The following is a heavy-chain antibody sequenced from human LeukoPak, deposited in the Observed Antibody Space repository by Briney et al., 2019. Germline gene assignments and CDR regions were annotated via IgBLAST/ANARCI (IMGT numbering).Heavy chain of an antibody. D-gene: IGHD6-13*01. CDR2: VNPNSGGT. Sequence: ASVKVSCKASGYTFTVYYMHWVRQAPGQGLEWMGWVNPNSGGTNYAQKFQGRVTMTRDTSISTAYMELSRLRSDDTAVYYCARGSGSSWYLTDYWGQGTLVTVSS. CDR1: GYTFTVYY. V-gene: IGHV1-2*02. CDR3: ARGSGSSWYLTDY. J-gene: IGHJ4*02.